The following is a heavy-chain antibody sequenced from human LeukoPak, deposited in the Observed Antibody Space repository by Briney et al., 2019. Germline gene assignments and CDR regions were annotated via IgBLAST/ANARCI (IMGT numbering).Heavy chain of an antibody. J-gene: IGHJ2*01. CDR2: ISSSSSYI. D-gene: IGHD4-11*01. CDR1: GFTFSSYS. V-gene: IGHV3-21*01. CDR3: ARAPTTATDWYFDL. Sequence: PGGSLRLSCAASGFTFSSYSMNWVRQAPGKGREWVSSISSSSSYIYYADSVKGRFTISRDNAKNSLYLQMNSLRAEDTAVYYCARAPTTATDWYFDLWGRGTLVTVSS.